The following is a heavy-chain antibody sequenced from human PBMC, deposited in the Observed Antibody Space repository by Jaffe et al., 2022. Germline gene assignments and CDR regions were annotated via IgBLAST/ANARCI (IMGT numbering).Heavy chain of an antibody. Sequence: QVQLQESGPGLVKPSETLSLTCAVSGYSISSGYYWGWIRQPPGKGLEWIGSIYHSGSTYYNPSLKSRVTISVDTSKNQFSLKLSSVTAADTAVYYCARLFFLPDYGDYVHYFDYWGQGTLVTVSS. J-gene: IGHJ4*02. V-gene: IGHV4-38-2*01. CDR3: ARLFFLPDYGDYVHYFDY. CDR2: IYHSGST. CDR1: GYSISSGYY. D-gene: IGHD4-17*01.